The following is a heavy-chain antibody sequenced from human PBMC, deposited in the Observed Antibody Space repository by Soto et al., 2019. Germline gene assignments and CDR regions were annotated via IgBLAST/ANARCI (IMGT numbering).Heavy chain of an antibody. V-gene: IGHV5-51*01. Sequence: PGESLKISCKGSGYSFTSYWIGWVRQMPGKGLEWMGIIYPGDSDTRYSPSFQGQVTISADKSISTAYLQWSSLKASDTALYYCGKNEWGGGRGLAGYFDLGGRGPRVPVS. CDR1: GYSFTSYW. CDR2: IYPGDSDT. CDR3: GKNEWGGGRGLAGYFDL. J-gene: IGHJ2*01. D-gene: IGHD3-16*01.